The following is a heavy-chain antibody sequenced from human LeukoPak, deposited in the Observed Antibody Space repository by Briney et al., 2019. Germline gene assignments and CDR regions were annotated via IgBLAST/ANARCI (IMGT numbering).Heavy chain of an antibody. CDR1: GYTLSTYT. J-gene: IGHJ6*03. V-gene: IGHV1-3*01. CDR2: IYAGNGNV. Sequence: ASVKVSCKASGYTLSTYTMHWLRQAPGQRPEWMGCIYAGNGNVKYSQNFQARVTITRDTSANTAYLELSSLRSEDTAVYYCARSSTVTTGYYYYYMDVWGKGTTVTVSS. D-gene: IGHD4-11*01. CDR3: ARSSTVTTGYYYYYMDV.